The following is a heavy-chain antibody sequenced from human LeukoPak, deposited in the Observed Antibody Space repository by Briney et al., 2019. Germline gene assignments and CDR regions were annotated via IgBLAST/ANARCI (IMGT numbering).Heavy chain of an antibody. Sequence: SETLSLTCTVSGGSISSYYWSWLRQPPGKGLEWLGYIYYSGSTNYNPSLKSRVTISVDTSKNQFSLKLSSVTAADTAVYYCAGSRVTMVRGVIITSPYYYGMDVWGKGTTVTVFS. CDR2: IYYSGST. CDR1: GGSISSYY. J-gene: IGHJ6*04. D-gene: IGHD3-10*01. V-gene: IGHV4-59*01. CDR3: AGSRVTMVRGVIITSPYYYGMDV.